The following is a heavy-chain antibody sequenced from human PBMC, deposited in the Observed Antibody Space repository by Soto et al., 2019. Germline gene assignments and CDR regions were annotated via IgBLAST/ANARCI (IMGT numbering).Heavy chain of an antibody. J-gene: IGHJ6*02. V-gene: IGHV4-39*07. CDR3: ARDLWVEPELYYYGMDV. CDR1: GGSISSSSYY. Sequence: SETLSLTCTVSGGSISSSSYYWGWIRQPPGKGLEWIGSIYYSGSTYYNPSLKSRVTISVDTSKSHFSLRLTSVTAADTAVYYCARDLWVEPELYYYGMDVWGQGTTVTVSS. CDR2: IYYSGST. D-gene: IGHD1-26*01.